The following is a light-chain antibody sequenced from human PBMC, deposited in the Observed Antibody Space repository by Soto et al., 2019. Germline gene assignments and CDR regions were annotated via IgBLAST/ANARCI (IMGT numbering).Light chain of an antibody. CDR1: QSVSID. Sequence: EIVMTQSAATLSLSPGERATCACEDRQSVSIDLPWSQQSPGQAPRLLIYGASTRATGIPARFSGSGSGTEFTLTISSLQSEDFAVYYCQQYNYWPPWTFGQRTKVDI. V-gene: IGKV3-15*01. J-gene: IGKJ1*01. CDR2: GAS. CDR3: QQYNYWPPWT.